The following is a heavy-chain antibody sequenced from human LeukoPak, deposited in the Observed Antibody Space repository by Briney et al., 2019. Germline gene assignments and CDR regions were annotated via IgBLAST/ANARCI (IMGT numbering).Heavy chain of an antibody. CDR2: ISNDGSKE. V-gene: IGHV3-30*03. J-gene: IGHJ4*02. CDR3: ATLYFDY. CDR1: GFTFSSYA. Sequence: GGSLRLSCAASGFTFSSYAMTWVRQAPGKGLEWVAVISNDGSKEFYAESVKGRFTIFRDNSKNTLYLQMNSLRAEDTAVYYCATLYFDYWGQGTLVTVSS. D-gene: IGHD3-16*01.